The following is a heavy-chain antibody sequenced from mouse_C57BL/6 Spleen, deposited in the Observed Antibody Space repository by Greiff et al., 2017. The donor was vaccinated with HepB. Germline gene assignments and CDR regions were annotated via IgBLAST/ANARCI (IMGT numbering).Heavy chain of an antibody. Sequence: QVQLQQSGAELVKPGASVKMSCKASGYTFTSYWITWVKQRPGQGLEWIGDIYPGSGSTNYNEKFKSKATLTVETSSSTAYMPLSSLTAEDSAVYYCAREGTGTNFDYWGQGTTLTVSS. CDR3: AREGTGTNFDY. J-gene: IGHJ2*01. D-gene: IGHD4-1*01. V-gene: IGHV1-55*01. CDR1: GYTFTSYW. CDR2: IYPGSGST.